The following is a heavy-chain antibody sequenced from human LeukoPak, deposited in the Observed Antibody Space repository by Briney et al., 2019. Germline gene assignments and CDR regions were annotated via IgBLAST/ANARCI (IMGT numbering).Heavy chain of an antibody. D-gene: IGHD1-26*01. J-gene: IGHJ1*01. Sequence: SETLSLTCAVYGGSFSGYYWSWIRQPPGKGLEWIGEINHSGSTNYNPSLKSRVTISVDTSKNQFSLKLGSVTAAGTAVYYCAISGSYLGYFQHWGQGTLVTVSS. CDR1: GGSFSGYY. CDR3: AISGSYLGYFQH. CDR2: INHSGST. V-gene: IGHV4-34*01.